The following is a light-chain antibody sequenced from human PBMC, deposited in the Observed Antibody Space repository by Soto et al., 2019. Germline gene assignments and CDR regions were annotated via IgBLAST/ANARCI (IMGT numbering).Light chain of an antibody. CDR1: SSDIGGYNY. Sequence: QSALTQPASVSGSPGQSITVSCTGTSSDIGGYNYVSWYQQHPGKAPKLMVYEVTNRPSGVSDRFSGSKSCNTASLTISGLQADDEGYYYCSSYTSRSTLYVFGTGTKVTVL. CDR3: SSYTSRSTLYV. V-gene: IGLV2-14*01. CDR2: EVT. J-gene: IGLJ1*01.